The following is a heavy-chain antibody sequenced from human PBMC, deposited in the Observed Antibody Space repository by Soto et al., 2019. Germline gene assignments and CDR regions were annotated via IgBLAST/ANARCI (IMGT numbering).Heavy chain of an antibody. J-gene: IGHJ3*02. Sequence: GGSLRLSCAASGFTFSSYAMSWVRQAPGKGLEWVSAISGSGGSTYYADSVKGRFTISRDNSKNTLYLQMNSLRAEDTAVYYRAKDDGITIFGVVINAFDIWGQGTMVTVSS. D-gene: IGHD3-3*01. CDR2: ISGSGGST. CDR3: AKDDGITIFGVVINAFDI. CDR1: GFTFSSYA. V-gene: IGHV3-23*01.